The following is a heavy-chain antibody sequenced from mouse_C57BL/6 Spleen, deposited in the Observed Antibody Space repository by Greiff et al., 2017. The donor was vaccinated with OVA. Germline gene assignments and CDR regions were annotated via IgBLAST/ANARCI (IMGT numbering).Heavy chain of an antibody. V-gene: IGHV1-61*01. CDR2: IYPSDSET. D-gene: IGHD1-2*01. CDR1: GYTFTSYW. J-gene: IGHJ2*01. CDR3: ARSEGHYFGFDY. Sequence: QVQLQQPGAELVRPGSSVKLSCKASGYTFTSYWMDWVKQRPGQGLEWIGNIYPSDSETHYNQKFKDKATLTVDKSSSTAYMQLSSLTSEDSAVYYCARSEGHYFGFDYWGQGTTLTVSS.